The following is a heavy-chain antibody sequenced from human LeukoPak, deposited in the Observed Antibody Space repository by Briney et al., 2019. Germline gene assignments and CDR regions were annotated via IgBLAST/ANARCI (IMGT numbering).Heavy chain of an antibody. D-gene: IGHD5-24*01. V-gene: IGHV3-7*03. CDR2: IKEDGTET. CDR1: GFMFSSNW. J-gene: IGHJ4*02. Sequence: GGSLRLSCAASGFMFSSNWMSWVRLAPPNGREWVANIKEDGTETYYVDSVKGRFTISRDNAKNSLYLQMNSLRVEDTAVYYCAKEGRSLQTYWGQGTLVTVSS. CDR3: AKEGRSLQTY.